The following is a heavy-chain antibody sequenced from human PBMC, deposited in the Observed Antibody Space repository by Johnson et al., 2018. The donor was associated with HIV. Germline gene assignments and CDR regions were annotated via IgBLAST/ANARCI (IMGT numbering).Heavy chain of an antibody. CDR3: AKARGEGKNGDWRAGSMDAGGYCHCLFAAGRVGIFDI. D-gene: IGHD5-12*01. CDR1: GFTFRSYA. V-gene: IGHV3-30*18. CDR2: ISYDGNIK. Sequence: QVQLVESGGGVVQPGRSLRLSCAATGFTFRSYAMHWVRQAPGKGLEWVAVISYDGNIKFYADYVKGRFTISRENSKNTLFLQMNSLRAEDTAVYYCAKARGEGKNGDWRAGSMDAGGYCHCLFAAGRVGIFDIWGPGTMVTVSS. J-gene: IGHJ3*02.